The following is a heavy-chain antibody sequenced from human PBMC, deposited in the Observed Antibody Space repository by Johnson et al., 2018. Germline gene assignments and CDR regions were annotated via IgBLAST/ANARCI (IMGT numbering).Heavy chain of an antibody. V-gene: IGHV3-30*18. CDR3: AKDRSFYGDSLRYYYYCGMDV. CDR2: ISYAGSND. Sequence: QVQLVQSGGGVVQPGRSLRLSCAASGFTFSSYGMHWVRQAPGKGLEWVTLISYAGSNDYYADSVKGRFTISRDNSKNTLYLQMNSLRTEDTAVYYCAKDRSFYGDSLRYYYYCGMDVWGQGTTVTVSS. J-gene: IGHJ6*02. D-gene: IGHD4-17*01. CDR1: GFTFSSYG.